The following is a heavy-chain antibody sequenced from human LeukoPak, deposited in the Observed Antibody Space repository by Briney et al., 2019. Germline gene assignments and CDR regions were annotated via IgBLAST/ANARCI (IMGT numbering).Heavy chain of an antibody. CDR1: GFTFSTFA. CDR3: ATYRQVLLPFES. J-gene: IGHJ4*02. Sequence: GGSLRLSCAASGFTFSTFAMIWVRQPPGKGLEWVSSILPSGGEIHYADSVRGRFTISRDNSKSTLSLQMNSLRAEDTAIYYCATYRQVLLPFESWGQGTLVTVSS. V-gene: IGHV3-23*01. D-gene: IGHD2-8*02. CDR2: ILPSGGEI.